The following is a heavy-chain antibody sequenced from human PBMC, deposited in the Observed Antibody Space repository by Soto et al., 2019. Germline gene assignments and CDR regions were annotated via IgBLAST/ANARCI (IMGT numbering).Heavy chain of an antibody. CDR3: ARGSNCPNWFDP. CDR1: GFTFSSYS. V-gene: IGHV3-21*01. J-gene: IGHJ5*02. D-gene: IGHD4-4*01. Sequence: EVQLVESGGGLVKPGGSLRLSCAASGFTFSSYSMNWVRQAPGKGLEWVSSISSSSSYIYYADSVKGRFTISRDNAKNSLYLQMNSLRAEDTAVYYCARGSNCPNWFDPWGQGTLVTVSS. CDR2: ISSSSSYI.